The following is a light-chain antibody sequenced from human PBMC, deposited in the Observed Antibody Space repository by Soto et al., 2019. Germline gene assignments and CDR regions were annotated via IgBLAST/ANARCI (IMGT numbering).Light chain of an antibody. J-gene: IGKJ1*01. V-gene: IGKV3-20*01. Sequence: ETVLTQSPGTLSLSPGERATLSCRASQTIRSNYLAWYRQTPGQAPRLLIYGACNRATGIADRFSGSGSGTDFTLIISRLEPEDFALYYCQQYGSSPWTFGQGTKLEIK. CDR2: GAC. CDR1: QTIRSNY. CDR3: QQYGSSPWT.